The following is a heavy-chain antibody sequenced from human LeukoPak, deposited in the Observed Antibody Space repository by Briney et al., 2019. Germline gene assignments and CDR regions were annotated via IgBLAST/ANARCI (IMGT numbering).Heavy chain of an antibody. J-gene: IGHJ4*02. CDR3: AREGGPGGDYGSIDS. Sequence: PSETLSLTCSVSGGSISSYYWSWIRQPAGKHSEWIGRMYTSGSTYYNPSLKSRVTMSADTSKNQFSLKLTSVTAADTSVYYCAREGGPGGDYGSIDSWGQGTLVTVSS. CDR2: MYTSGST. V-gene: IGHV4-4*07. CDR1: GGSISSYY. D-gene: IGHD4-17*01.